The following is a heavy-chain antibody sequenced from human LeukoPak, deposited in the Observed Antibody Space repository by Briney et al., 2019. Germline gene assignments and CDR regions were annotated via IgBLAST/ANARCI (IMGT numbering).Heavy chain of an antibody. CDR1: GYTFTSYG. CDR2: IIPIFGTA. CDR3: ARVTDYYDSSGYYIDY. J-gene: IGHJ4*02. Sequence: SVKVSCKASGYTFTSYGINWVRQAPGQGLEWMGGIIPIFGTANYAQKFQGRVTITADESTSTAYMELSSLRSEDTAVYYCARVTDYYDSSGYYIDYWGQGTLVTVSS. D-gene: IGHD3-22*01. V-gene: IGHV1-69*13.